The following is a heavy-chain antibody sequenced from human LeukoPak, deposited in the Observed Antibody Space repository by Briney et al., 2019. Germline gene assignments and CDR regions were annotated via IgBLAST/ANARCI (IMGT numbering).Heavy chain of an antibody. CDR1: GFTSEDYA. V-gene: IGHV3-9*02. CDR2: ISWNSGYI. J-gene: IGHJ4*02. CDR3: EKVRGTYSSGYFFDY. Sequence: GRSLRLSCVPPGFTSEDYAMHCVRQAPGKGLEWLSIISWNSGYIGYADSVKGRFTISRDNAKKSLDLQMNSLRAEDTAFYYCEKVRGTYSSGYFFDYWGQGTLVTVSS. D-gene: IGHD6-19*01.